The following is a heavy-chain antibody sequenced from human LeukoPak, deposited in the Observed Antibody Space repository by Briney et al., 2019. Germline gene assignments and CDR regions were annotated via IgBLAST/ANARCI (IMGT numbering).Heavy chain of an antibody. J-gene: IGHJ3*02. CDR1: GFTFSSYE. CDR3: AKAYYLDALYI. D-gene: IGHD3-10*01. Sequence: PGGSLRLSCAASGFTFSSYEMNWVRQAPGKGLEWVSYISSSGSTIYSADSVKGRFTISRVNAKNSLYLEMTSLRAADPAVYYCAKAYYLDALYIWGQRAMVTVSS. V-gene: IGHV3-48*03. CDR2: ISSSGSTI.